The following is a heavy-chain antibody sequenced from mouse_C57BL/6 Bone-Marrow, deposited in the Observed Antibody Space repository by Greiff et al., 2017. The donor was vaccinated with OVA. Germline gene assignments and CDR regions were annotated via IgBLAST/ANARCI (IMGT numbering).Heavy chain of an antibody. J-gene: IGHJ4*01. CDR1: GYAFSSSW. CDR2: IYPGDGDT. Sequence: QVQLQQSGPELVKPGASVKLSCKASGYAFSSSWMNWVKQRPGKGLEWIGRIYPGDGDTNYNGKFKGKATLTADKSSSTAYMQLSSLTAEDSAVYFCAITTDYYAMDYWGQGTSVTVSS. V-gene: IGHV1-82*01. D-gene: IGHD2-12*01. CDR3: AITTDYYAMDY.